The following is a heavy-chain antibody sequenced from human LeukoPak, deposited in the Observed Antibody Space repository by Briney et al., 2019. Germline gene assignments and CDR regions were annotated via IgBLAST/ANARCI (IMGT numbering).Heavy chain of an antibody. Sequence: SETLSLTCTVSGGSISSYYWSWIRQPPGKGLEWIGYIYYSGSTNYNPSLKSRVTISVDTSKNQFSLKLSSVTATATAVYYCARHPIMVRGVILSWFDPWGRGTLVTVSS. J-gene: IGHJ5*02. CDR3: ARHPIMVRGVILSWFDP. V-gene: IGHV4-59*08. CDR2: IYYSGST. D-gene: IGHD3-10*01. CDR1: GGSISSYY.